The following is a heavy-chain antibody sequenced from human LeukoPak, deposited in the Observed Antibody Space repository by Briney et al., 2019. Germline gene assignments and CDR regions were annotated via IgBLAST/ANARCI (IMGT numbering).Heavy chain of an antibody. V-gene: IGHV4-34*01. CDR2: INHSGST. D-gene: IGHD6-6*01. Sequence: PSETLSLTCAVYGGAFSGYYWSWIRQPPGKGLEWIGEINHSGSTNYNPSLKSRVTVSVDRSKSQFSLKLSSVTAADTAVYYCARHGLVAARHASDIWGQGTMVTVSS. CDR1: GGAFSGYY. J-gene: IGHJ3*02. CDR3: ARHGLVAARHASDI.